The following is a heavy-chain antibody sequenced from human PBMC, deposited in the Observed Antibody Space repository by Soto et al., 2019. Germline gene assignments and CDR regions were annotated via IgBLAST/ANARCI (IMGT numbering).Heavy chain of an antibody. Sequence: QVQLVQSGAEVKKPGSSVKVSCKASGGTFSSYAISWVRQAPGQGLEWMGGIIPISGTANYAQKFQGRVTITADESTSTAYRELGSLRSEDTAVYYCARSQGSSTSLEIYYYYYYGMDVWGQGTTVTVSS. CDR3: ARSQGSSTSLEIYYYYYYGMDV. J-gene: IGHJ6*02. CDR2: IIPISGTA. CDR1: GGTFSSYA. V-gene: IGHV1-69*01. D-gene: IGHD2-2*01.